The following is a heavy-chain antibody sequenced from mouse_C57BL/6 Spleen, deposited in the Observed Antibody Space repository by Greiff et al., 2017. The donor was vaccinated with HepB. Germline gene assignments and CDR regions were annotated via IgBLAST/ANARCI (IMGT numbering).Heavy chain of an antibody. CDR2: IYPGDGDT. D-gene: IGHD2-4*01. J-gene: IGHJ3*01. CDR3: ASPPIYDYDVGFAY. Sequence: LEESGPELVKPGASVKISCKASGYAFSSSWMNWVKQRPGKGLEWIGRIYPGDGDTNYNGKFKGKATLTADKSSSTAYMQLSSLTSEDSAVYFCASPPIYDYDVGFAYWGQGTLVTVSA. V-gene: IGHV1-82*01. CDR1: GYAFSSSW.